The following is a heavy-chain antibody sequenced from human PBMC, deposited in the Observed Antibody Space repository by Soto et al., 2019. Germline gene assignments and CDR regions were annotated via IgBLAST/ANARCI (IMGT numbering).Heavy chain of an antibody. CDR1: GFSLTSRPMG. D-gene: IGHD1-1*01. CDR3: AHRLGGSGPGWNDGYFDF. Sequence: QITLKESGPTLVEPTEALALTCSFSGFSLTSRPMGVGWLRQPPGKALEWLAVIYWDDDKRYNPSLKSRLTITKDTSKREVALTMTDMEPTDTGTYFCAHRLGGSGPGWNDGYFDFWGQGIVVTVS. J-gene: IGHJ4*02. CDR2: IYWDDDK. V-gene: IGHV2-5*02.